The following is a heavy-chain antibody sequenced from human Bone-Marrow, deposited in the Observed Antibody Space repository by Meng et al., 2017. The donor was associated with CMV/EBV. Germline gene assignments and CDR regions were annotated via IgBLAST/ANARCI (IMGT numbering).Heavy chain of an antibody. CDR2: IKPNSGGT. Sequence: FSGYTISWVRHAPGQGLEWTGRIKPNSGGTNYAHKFQGRVTMIRDTSISTAYMELSRLRSDDTAVYYCARVGDYDFWSGYRGGWFDPWGQGTLVTVSS. CDR3: ARVGDYDFWSGYRGGWFDP. CDR1: FSGYT. J-gene: IGHJ5*02. D-gene: IGHD3-3*01. V-gene: IGHV1-2*07.